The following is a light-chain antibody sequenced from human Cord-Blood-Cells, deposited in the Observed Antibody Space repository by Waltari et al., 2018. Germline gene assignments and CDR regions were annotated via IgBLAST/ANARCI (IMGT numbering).Light chain of an antibody. CDR1: SSDVGGYNY. CDR2: DVS. V-gene: IGLV2-11*01. Sequence: QSALTQPRSVSGSPGPSVTIPCTGTSSDVGGYNYVSWYQQHPGKAPKLMIYDVSKRPSGVPDRFSGSKSGNTASLTISGLQAEDEADYYCCSYAGSVVFGGGTKLTVL. J-gene: IGLJ2*01. CDR3: CSYAGSVV.